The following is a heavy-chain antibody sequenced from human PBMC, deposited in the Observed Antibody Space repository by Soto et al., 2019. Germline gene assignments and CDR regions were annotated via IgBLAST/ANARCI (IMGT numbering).Heavy chain of an antibody. CDR1: GYTFTSYG. CDR3: ARDSTLKYSSGWYGTFDY. D-gene: IGHD6-19*01. J-gene: IGHJ4*02. V-gene: IGHV1-18*04. Sequence: QVQLVQSGAEVKKPGASVKVSCKASGYTFTSYGISWVRQAPGQGREWMGWISAYNGNTNYAQKLQGRVTMTTDTSTSTAYMEVRSLRSDDTAVYYCARDSTLKYSSGWYGTFDYWGQGTLVTVSS. CDR2: ISAYNGNT.